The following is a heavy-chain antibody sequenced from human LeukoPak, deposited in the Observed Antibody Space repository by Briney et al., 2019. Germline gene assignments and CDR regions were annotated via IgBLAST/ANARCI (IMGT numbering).Heavy chain of an antibody. Sequence: GGSLRLSCEGSAFIFSGHWMNWVRQTPGKGLEWVASIKEDGSERQYVDSVKGRFSISRDNTKGSLFLQLNSLRAEDTAVYYCAKYAQKLRFLEWLEYNWFDPWGQGTLVTVSS. V-gene: IGHV3-7*03. J-gene: IGHJ5*02. CDR2: IKEDGSER. CDR3: AKYAQKLRFLEWLEYNWFDP. D-gene: IGHD3-3*01. CDR1: AFIFSGHW.